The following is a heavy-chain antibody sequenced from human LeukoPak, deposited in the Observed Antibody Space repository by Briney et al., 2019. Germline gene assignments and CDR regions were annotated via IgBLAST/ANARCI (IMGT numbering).Heavy chain of an antibody. CDR2: IYYSGST. Sequence: SETLSLTCTVSGGSISSYYWSWIRQPPGKGLEWIGYIYYSGSTNYNPSLKSRVTISVDTSKNQFSLKLSSVTAADTAVYYCARQEAVAGIPTVWGQGTTVTVSS. D-gene: IGHD6-19*01. J-gene: IGHJ6*02. CDR1: GGSISSYY. V-gene: IGHV4-59*08. CDR3: ARQEAVAGIPTV.